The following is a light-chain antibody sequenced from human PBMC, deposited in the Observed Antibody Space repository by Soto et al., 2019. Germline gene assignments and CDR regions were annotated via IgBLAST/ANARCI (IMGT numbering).Light chain of an antibody. V-gene: IGKV1-5*01. CDR2: DAS. J-gene: IGKJ1*01. CDR1: QSILSW. CDR3: QQYSDYSWT. Sequence: DIKITQSPSTLSASVGDRVTITCRASQSILSWLAWYQQKPGKAPEFLIYDASTPGSGVPSRFRGSGYGTEFTLTISSLQPDDFATYYCQQYSDYSWTFGQGTKVDIK.